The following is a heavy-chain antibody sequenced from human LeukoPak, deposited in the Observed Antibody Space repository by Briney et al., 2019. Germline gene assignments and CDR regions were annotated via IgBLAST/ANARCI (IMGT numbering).Heavy chain of an antibody. CDR2: ISGSGGST. J-gene: IGHJ4*02. D-gene: IGHD2-2*01. V-gene: IGHV3-23*01. CDR3: ASRGFVVVARVDY. CDR1: GFTFSSYA. Sequence: GGSLRLSCAASGFTFSSYAMGWVRQAPGKGLEWVSAISGSGGSTYYADPVKGRFTISRDNSKNTLYLQMNSLRAEDTAVYYCASRGFVVVARVDYWGQGTLVTVSS.